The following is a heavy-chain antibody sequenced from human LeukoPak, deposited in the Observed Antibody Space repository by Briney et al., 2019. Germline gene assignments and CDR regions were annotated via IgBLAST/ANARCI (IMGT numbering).Heavy chain of an antibody. CDR1: GDSISSSGYY. CDR2: IYYSGST. CDR3: ARRASTVVTFNDY. J-gene: IGHJ4*02. D-gene: IGHD4-23*01. V-gene: IGHV4-39*01. Sequence: SETLSLTCTVSGDSISSSGYYWGWIRQPPGKGLEWIGSIYYSGSTYYHPSLKSRVTMSVDTSKNQFSLKLSSVTAADTAMYYCARRASTVVTFNDYWGQGTLVTVSS.